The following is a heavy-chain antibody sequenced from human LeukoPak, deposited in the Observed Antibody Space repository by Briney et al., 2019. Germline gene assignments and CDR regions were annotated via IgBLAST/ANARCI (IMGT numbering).Heavy chain of an antibody. CDR3: ASFIVAGGTNDY. D-gene: IGHD6-19*01. J-gene: IGHJ4*02. CDR1: GYTFTGYY. V-gene: IGHV1-2*02. Sequence: ASVKVSCKASGYTFTGYYMHWVRQAPGQGLEWMGWINPNSGGTNYAQKFQGRVTMTRDTSISTVYMELSRLRSDDTAVYYCASFIVAGGTNDYWGQGTLVTVSS. CDR2: INPNSGGT.